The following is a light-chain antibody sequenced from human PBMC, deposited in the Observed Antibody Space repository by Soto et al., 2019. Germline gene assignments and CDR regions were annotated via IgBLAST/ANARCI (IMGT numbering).Light chain of an antibody. CDR2: DTS. CDR3: QQRTNLPLFT. J-gene: IGKJ3*01. Sequence: EIVLTQSPATLSLSPGEGATLSCRASQSVSRYLAWYQQKPGQAPRLLIYDTSKRAIGIPARFSGSGSGTAFTLTISSLEPEDFAVYYCQQRTNLPLFTFGPGTKVDIK. V-gene: IGKV3-11*01. CDR1: QSVSRY.